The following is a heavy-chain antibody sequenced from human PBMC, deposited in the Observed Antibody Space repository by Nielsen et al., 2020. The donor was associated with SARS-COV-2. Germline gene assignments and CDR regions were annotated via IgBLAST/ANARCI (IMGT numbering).Heavy chain of an antibody. V-gene: IGHV2-70*11. J-gene: IGHJ4*02. Sequence: SGPTLVKPPQTLTLTCTFSGFSLSTSGMCVSWIRQPPGKALEWLARIDWDDDKYYSTSLKTRLTISKDTSKNQVVLTMTNMDPVDTATYYCARIRVDDSSGYYLDYWGQGTLVTVSS. CDR3: ARIRVDDSSGYYLDY. CDR2: IDWDDDK. CDR1: GFSLSTSGMC. D-gene: IGHD3-22*01.